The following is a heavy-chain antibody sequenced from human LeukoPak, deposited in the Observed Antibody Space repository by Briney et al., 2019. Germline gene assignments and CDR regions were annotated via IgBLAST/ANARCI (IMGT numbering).Heavy chain of an antibody. CDR1: RLTLTQFG. CDR2: VMYDVNLE. V-gene: IGHV3-30*02. J-gene: IGHJ5*02. Sequence: GRSLRLSCAPYRLTLTQFGTHWDSQAPGKGMGWEACVMYDVNLEFYADSVQGRSTISTDHYKNTVDLQRNRLRIEDTAVYYCVKESLEGDTWGQGTLVTVSS. D-gene: IGHD1-1*01. CDR3: VKESLEGDT.